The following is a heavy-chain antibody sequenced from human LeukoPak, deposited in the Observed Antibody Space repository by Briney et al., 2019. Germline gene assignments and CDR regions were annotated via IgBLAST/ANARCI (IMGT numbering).Heavy chain of an antibody. CDR3: ASGSIAAADSFDY. D-gene: IGHD6-13*01. CDR2: INHSGST. Sequence: SETLSLTCAVYGGSFSGYYWSWIRQPPGKGLEWIGEINHSGSTNYNPSLKSRVTISVDTSKNQFSLKLSSVTAADTAVYYCASGSIAAADSFDYWGQGTLVTVSS. CDR1: GGSFSGYY. V-gene: IGHV4-34*01. J-gene: IGHJ4*02.